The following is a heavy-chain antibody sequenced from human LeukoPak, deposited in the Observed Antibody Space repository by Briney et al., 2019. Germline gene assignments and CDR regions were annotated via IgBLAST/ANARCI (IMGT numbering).Heavy chain of an antibody. CDR1: GGSISSGSYY. D-gene: IGHD3-3*01. Sequence: SETLSLTCTVSGGSISSGSYYWSWIRQPAGKGLEWIGRIYTSGSTNYNPSLKSRVTISVDTSKNQFSLKLSSVTAADTAVYYCARDRGDFWSGYYVYYMDVWGKGTTVTVSS. CDR3: ARDRGDFWSGYYVYYMDV. V-gene: IGHV4-61*02. J-gene: IGHJ6*03. CDR2: IYTSGST.